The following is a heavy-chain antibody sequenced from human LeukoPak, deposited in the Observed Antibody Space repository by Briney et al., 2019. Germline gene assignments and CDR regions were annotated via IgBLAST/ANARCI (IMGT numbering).Heavy chain of an antibody. D-gene: IGHD2-15*01. CDR1: GFTFSSDW. CDR3: TRRVSATRWFDL. CDR2: INSDGSTT. J-gene: IGHJ5*02. V-gene: IGHV3-74*01. Sequence: GGSLRFSCAASGFTFSSDWMHWVRQAPGKGLVWVSRINSDGSTTNYADSVKGRFTISRDNAENTQYLQMNSLRVEDTAVYYCTRRVSATRWFDLWGQGTLVTVTS.